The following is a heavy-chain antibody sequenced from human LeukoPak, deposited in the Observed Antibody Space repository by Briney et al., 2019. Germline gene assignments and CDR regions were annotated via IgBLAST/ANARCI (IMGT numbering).Heavy chain of an antibody. CDR1: GGSFSGYY. J-gene: IGHJ5*02. D-gene: IGHD3-3*01. V-gene: IGHV4-34*01. CDR2: INHSGST. CDR3: ARARVVNWFDP. Sequence: SETLSLTCAVYGGSFSGYYWSWIRQPPGKGLEWIGEINHSGSTNYNPSLKSRVTISVDTSKNQFSLKLSSVTAADTAVYYCARARVVNWFDPWGQGTLVTVSP.